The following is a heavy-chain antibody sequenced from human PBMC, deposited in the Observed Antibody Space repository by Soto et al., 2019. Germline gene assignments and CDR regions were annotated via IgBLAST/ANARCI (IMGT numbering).Heavy chain of an antibody. D-gene: IGHD3-10*01. CDR1: GFTFSSYD. CDR3: ARAPDGSGSIDY. CDR2: IGTAGDT. J-gene: IGHJ4*02. V-gene: IGHV3-13*01. Sequence: EVQLLESGGGLVQPGGSLRLSCAASGFTFSSYDMHWVRQATGKGLEWVSAIGTAGDTYYPGSVKGRFAISRENAKNSLYLQMNSLRAGDTTVYYCARAPDGSGSIDYWGQGTLVTVSS.